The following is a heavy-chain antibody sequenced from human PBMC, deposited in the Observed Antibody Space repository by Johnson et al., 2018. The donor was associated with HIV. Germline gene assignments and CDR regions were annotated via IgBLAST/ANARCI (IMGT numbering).Heavy chain of an antibody. Sequence: VQLVESGGGVVQPGRSLRLSCAASGFTFNTYAMNWVRQAPGKGLEWVALISYDGPNKYYADSVKGRFTISRDNAKNSLYLQMNSLRVEDTAVYLCAIGRISMKGVDLRGGGFDIWGQGTMVTVSS. J-gene: IGHJ3*02. V-gene: IGHV3-30-3*01. D-gene: IGHD3-22*01. CDR3: AIGRISMKGVDLRGGGFDI. CDR1: GFTFNTYA. CDR2: ISYDGPNK.